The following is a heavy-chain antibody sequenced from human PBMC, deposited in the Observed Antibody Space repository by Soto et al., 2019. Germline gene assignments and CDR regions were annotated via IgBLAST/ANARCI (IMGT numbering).Heavy chain of an antibody. Sequence: QVQLVQSGAEVKKPGSSVKVSCKASGGTFGSYAISWVRQAPGQGLEWMGGIIPIPGTANYAQKFQGRVTIAADESTSTAYMELTNLRSEDTAVYYCARSHGSSTSLEIYYYYYYGMDVWGQGTTVTVSS. CDR3: ARSHGSSTSLEIYYYYYYGMDV. D-gene: IGHD2-2*01. CDR1: GGTFGSYA. J-gene: IGHJ6*02. V-gene: IGHV1-69*01. CDR2: IIPIPGTA.